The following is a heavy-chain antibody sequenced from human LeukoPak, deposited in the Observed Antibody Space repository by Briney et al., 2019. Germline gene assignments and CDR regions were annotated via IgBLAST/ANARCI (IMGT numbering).Heavy chain of an antibody. CDR2: IYPGDSDT. CDR1: GYSFTSYW. D-gene: IGHD6-13*01. Sequence: GESLKISCKGSGYSFTSYWIGWVRQMPGKGLEWMGIIYPGDSDTRYSPSFQGQVTISADKSISTAYLQWSSLKASDTAMYYCVIAAAAIALPFDYWGQGTLVTVSS. V-gene: IGHV5-51*01. CDR3: VIAAAAIALPFDY. J-gene: IGHJ4*02.